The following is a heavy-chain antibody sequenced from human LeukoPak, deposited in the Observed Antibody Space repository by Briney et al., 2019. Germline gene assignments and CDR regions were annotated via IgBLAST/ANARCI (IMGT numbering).Heavy chain of an antibody. CDR1: GGSISSTYYY. Sequence: PSETLSLTCTVPGGSISSTYYYWGWIRQPPGKGLEWIGSIYYSGSTYYNPSLKSRVTISIDTSKNQFSLKLTSVTAADTAVYYCARRGDYWGQGTLVTVSS. CDR3: ARRGDY. V-gene: IGHV4-39*01. J-gene: IGHJ4*02. D-gene: IGHD3-16*01. CDR2: IYYSGST.